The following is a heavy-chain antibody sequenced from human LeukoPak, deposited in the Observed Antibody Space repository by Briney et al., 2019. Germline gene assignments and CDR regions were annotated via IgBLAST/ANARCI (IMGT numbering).Heavy chain of an antibody. CDR2: IYYSGST. V-gene: IGHV4-59*01. CDR3: ARRRGYSLDY. CDR1: GGPISSYY. Sequence: SETLSLTCTVSGGPISSYYWSWIRQPPGKGLEWIGYIYYSGSTNYNPSLKSRVTISVDTSKNQFSLNLSSVTAADTAVYYCARRRGYSLDYWGQGTLVTVSS. D-gene: IGHD5-18*01. J-gene: IGHJ4*02.